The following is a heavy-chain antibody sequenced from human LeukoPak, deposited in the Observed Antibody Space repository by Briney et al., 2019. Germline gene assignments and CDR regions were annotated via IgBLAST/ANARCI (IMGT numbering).Heavy chain of an antibody. CDR1: GGSVSSGTYF. CDR3: TRDGDY. J-gene: IGHJ4*02. CDR2: ISYSGTT. Sequence: SETLSLTCTVSGGSVSSGTYFWSWIRQPPGKGLEWIGYISYSGTTNYNPSLKSRVTISVDTSEHHLSLRLTSVTAADTAVYYCTRDGDYWGQGTLVTVSS. V-gene: IGHV4-61*03.